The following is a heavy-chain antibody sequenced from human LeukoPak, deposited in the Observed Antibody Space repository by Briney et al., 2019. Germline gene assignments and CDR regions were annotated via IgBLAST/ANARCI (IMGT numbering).Heavy chain of an antibody. CDR2: FDPENAEI. Sequence: ASVKVSCKLSGNTLRELPIQWVRQAGGKGLEWMAGFDPENAEIVYAQKFQGRVTMTEDITTNTAYMELTSLTSVDTALYYCATRGSDFWSGFDYWGQGTQVTVSS. V-gene: IGHV1-24*01. J-gene: IGHJ4*02. CDR1: GNTLRELP. D-gene: IGHD3-3*01. CDR3: ATRGSDFWSGFDY.